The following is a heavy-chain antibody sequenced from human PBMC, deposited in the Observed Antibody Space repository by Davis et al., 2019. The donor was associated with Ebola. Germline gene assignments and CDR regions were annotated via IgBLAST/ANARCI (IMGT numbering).Heavy chain of an antibody. CDR1: GFTFSYAR. D-gene: IGHD5-12*01. CDR3: NTGTRNKVDRSY. V-gene: IGHV3-15*01. J-gene: IGHJ4*02. Sequence: GGSLTLSCAASGFTFSYARMSWVRYAPGKGLEWVGRIKSKTDGGTIDYAAPVKGRFTISRDDSKNTLYLQMNSLKTEDTALYYCNTGTRNKVDRSYWGQGTLVTVSS. CDR2: IKSKTDGGTI.